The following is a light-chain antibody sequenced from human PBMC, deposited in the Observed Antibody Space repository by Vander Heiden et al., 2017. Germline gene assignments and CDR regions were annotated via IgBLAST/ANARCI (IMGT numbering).Light chain of an antibody. CDR1: NSVLSSYNNRIC. J-gene: IGKJ2*01. CDR2: WAS. CDR3: QQYYSTPST. Sequence: DNVMTTPPDSLVVSLGERATINGKSSNSVLSSYNNRICLAWYQQKPGKPPKLLIYWASTLESGVPERFSGSGSGTDFTLTISSLQAEDVAVYYCQQYYSTPSTFGQGTRLEIK. V-gene: IGKV4-1*01.